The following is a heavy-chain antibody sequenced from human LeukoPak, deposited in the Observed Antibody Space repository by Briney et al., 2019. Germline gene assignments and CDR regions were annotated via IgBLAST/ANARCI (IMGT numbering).Heavy chain of an antibody. D-gene: IGHD1-26*01. CDR1: GGSFSGYY. J-gene: IGHJ5*02. V-gene: IGHV4-34*01. CDR3: AGSGSYPYNWFDP. Sequence: SETLSLTCAVYGGSFSGYYWSWIRQPPGKGLEWIGEINHSGSTNYNPSLKSRVTISVDTSKNQFSLKLSSVTAADTAVYYCAGSGSYPYNWFDPWGQGTLVTVSS. CDR2: INHSGST.